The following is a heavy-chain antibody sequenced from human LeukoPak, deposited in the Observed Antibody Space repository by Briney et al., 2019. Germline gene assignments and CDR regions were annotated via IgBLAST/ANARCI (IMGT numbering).Heavy chain of an antibody. V-gene: IGHV3-9*01. CDR1: GFTFDDYA. Sequence: RSLRLSCAASGFTFDDYAMHWVRQAPGKGLEWVSGISWNSDSIGYADSVKGRFTISRDNAKNSLYLQMNSLRAEDTALYYCAKGVYDSSGYYYGYWGQGTLVTVSS. CDR3: AKGVYDSSGYYYGY. D-gene: IGHD3-22*01. CDR2: ISWNSDSI. J-gene: IGHJ4*02.